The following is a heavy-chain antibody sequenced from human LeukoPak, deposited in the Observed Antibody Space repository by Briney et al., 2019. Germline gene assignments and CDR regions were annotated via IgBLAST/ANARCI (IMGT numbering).Heavy chain of an antibody. J-gene: IGHJ5*02. V-gene: IGHV4-38-2*02. Sequence: KASETLSLTCKVSGYPIGLDYYWVWIRQAPGRGLQWIGGFHRGRIQYSSALKSRVTISIDSSKNQFSLRMWPVTAADTAFYFCARAPSSYESGNGYPNLGWLDPWGQGALVTVSS. CDR2: FHRGRI. D-gene: IGHD5-24*01. CDR1: GYPIGLDYY. CDR3: ARAPSSYESGNGYPNLGWLDP.